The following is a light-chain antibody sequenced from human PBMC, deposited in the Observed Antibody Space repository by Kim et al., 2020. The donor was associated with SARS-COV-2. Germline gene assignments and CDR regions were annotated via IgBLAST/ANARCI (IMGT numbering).Light chain of an antibody. V-gene: IGLV7-43*01. CDR3: LLHSGSSQLGV. CDR2: STS. J-gene: IGLJ3*02. CDR1: AGAVTSGNY. Sequence: QAVVTQEPSLTVSPGGTVTLTCASSAGAVTSGNYPNWVQQKPGQAPRTLIYSTSTKHSWTPARFSGSLLEGKAALTLSGAQPEDEAEYFCLLHSGSSQLGVFGGGTKLTVL.